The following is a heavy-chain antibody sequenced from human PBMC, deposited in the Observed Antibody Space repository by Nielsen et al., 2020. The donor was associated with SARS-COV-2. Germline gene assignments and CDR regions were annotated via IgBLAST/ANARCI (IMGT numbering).Heavy chain of an antibody. J-gene: IGHJ6*03. CDR3: ARHFQYSYYYYYYMDV. D-gene: IGHD2/OR15-2a*01. Sequence: GSLRLSCTVSGGSISSSSYYWGWIRQPPGKGLEWIGSIYYSGSTYYNPSLKSRVTISVDTSKNQFSLKLSSVTAADTAVYYCARHFQYSYYYYYYMDVWGKGTTVTVSS. CDR2: IYYSGST. CDR1: GGSISSSSYY. V-gene: IGHV4-39*01.